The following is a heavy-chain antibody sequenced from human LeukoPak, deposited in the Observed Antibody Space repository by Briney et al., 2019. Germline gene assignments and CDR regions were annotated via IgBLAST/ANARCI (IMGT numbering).Heavy chain of an antibody. Sequence: ASVKVSCKASGYTFTNYGISWMRQAPGQGLEWMGWISTNSDIRTYAQTLQGRFTMTTDTATTTAYMELNNLTFDDTAVYYCARDWDAMNNCFDPWGQGTPVTVSS. J-gene: IGHJ5*02. D-gene: IGHD1-26*01. CDR1: GYTFTNYG. CDR3: ARDWDAMNNCFDP. V-gene: IGHV1-18*01. CDR2: ISTNSDIR.